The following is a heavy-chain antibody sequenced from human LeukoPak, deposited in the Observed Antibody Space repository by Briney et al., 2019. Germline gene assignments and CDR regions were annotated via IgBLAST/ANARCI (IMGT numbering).Heavy chain of an antibody. V-gene: IGHV4-30-2*01. D-gene: IGHD6-13*01. CDR3: ARDMEYSSSWSWYFDL. Sequence: SETLSLTCTVSGGSISSGGYYWSWIRQPPGKGLEWIGYIYHSGSTYYNPSLKSRVTISVDRSKNQFSLKLSSVTAADTAVYYCARDMEYSSSWSWYFDLWGRGTLVTVSS. CDR2: IYHSGST. J-gene: IGHJ2*01. CDR1: GGSISSGGYY.